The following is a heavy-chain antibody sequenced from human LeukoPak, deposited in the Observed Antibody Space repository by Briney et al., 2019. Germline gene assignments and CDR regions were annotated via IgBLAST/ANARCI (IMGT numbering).Heavy chain of an antibody. J-gene: IGHJ6*03. Sequence: SETLSLTCAVYGGSFSGYYWSWIRQPPGKGLEWIGEINHSGSTNYNPSLKSRVTISVDTSKNQFSLKLSSVTAADTAVYYCARGGYSGYSPPKRNYYYYYMDVWGKGTTVTISS. D-gene: IGHD5-12*01. V-gene: IGHV4-34*01. CDR3: ARGGYSGYSPPKRNYYYYYMDV. CDR1: GGSFSGYY. CDR2: INHSGST.